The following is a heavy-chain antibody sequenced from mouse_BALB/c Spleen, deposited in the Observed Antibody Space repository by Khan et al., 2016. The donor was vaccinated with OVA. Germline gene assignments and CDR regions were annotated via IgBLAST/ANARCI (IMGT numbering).Heavy chain of an antibody. CDR1: GYSITSDYA. CDR2: ISYSGRT. Sequence: QLEESGPGLVKPSQSLSLTCTVTGYSITSDYAWNWIRQFPGNKLEWMGYISYSGRTSYTPSLKSRISITRDTSTNQFFLQLNSVTAEDTATYYCVRGRAYWGQGTLVTVSA. D-gene: IGHD3-3*01. J-gene: IGHJ3*01. CDR3: VRGRAY. V-gene: IGHV3-2*02.